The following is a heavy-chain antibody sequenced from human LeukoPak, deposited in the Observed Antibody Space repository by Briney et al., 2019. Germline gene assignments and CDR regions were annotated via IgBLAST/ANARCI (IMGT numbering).Heavy chain of an antibody. CDR2: IYPGDSDT. D-gene: IGHD6-19*01. CDR1: GYSFTSYW. CDR3: ARHRSIAVAGTVNFDY. Sequence: GESLKISCKGSGYSFTSYWIGWVRQMPGKGLEWMGIIYPGDSDTRYSPSFQGQVTISADKSISTAYLQWSSLKASDTAMYYCARHRSIAVAGTVNFDYWGQGTLVTVSS. J-gene: IGHJ4*02. V-gene: IGHV5-51*01.